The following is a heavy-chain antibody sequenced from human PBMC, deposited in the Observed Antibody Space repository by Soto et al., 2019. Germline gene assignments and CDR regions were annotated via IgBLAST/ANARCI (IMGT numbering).Heavy chain of an antibody. J-gene: IGHJ6*02. V-gene: IGHV5-51*01. Sequence: PGESLKISCKGSRYSFANYWIGWVRQMPGKGLEWMGIIYPGDSDTRYSPSFQGQVTISADKSISTAYLQWSSLKASDTAMYYCARPREAGKYYYGVDVWGQGTTVTVSS. CDR3: ARPREAGKYYYGVDV. D-gene: IGHD6-19*01. CDR2: IYPGDSDT. CDR1: RYSFANYW.